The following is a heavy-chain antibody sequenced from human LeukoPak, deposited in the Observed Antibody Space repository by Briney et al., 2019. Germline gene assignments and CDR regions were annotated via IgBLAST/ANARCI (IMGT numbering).Heavy chain of an antibody. CDR3: ARGDIMTGYVFDY. CDR1: GSTFTAYY. J-gene: IGHJ4*02. V-gene: IGHV1-2*02. Sequence: GASVKVSCKASGSTFTAYYMNWVRQAPGQGLEWMGWINPNSGGTNYAQKFQGRVTMTRDTSISTAYMELSRLRSDDTAGYYCARGDIMTGYVFDYWGQGTLVTVFS. D-gene: IGHD3-9*01. CDR2: INPNSGGT.